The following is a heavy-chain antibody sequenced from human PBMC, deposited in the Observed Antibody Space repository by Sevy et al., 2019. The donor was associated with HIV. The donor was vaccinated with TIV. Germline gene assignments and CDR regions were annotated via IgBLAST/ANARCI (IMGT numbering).Heavy chain of an antibody. J-gene: IGHJ4*02. CDR2: ISITGGST. CDR1: GFTFSIYA. V-gene: IGHV3-23*01. CDR3: AKDRVSGTYYTGDFDY. D-gene: IGHD3-10*01. Sequence: GGSLRLSCAASGFTFSIYAMSWVRQAPGKGLEWVSVISITGGSTYYADSVKGRFTNSRDNSKNTLYLQMNTRRAEDTAVYYCAKDRVSGTYYTGDFDYWGQGTLVTVSS.